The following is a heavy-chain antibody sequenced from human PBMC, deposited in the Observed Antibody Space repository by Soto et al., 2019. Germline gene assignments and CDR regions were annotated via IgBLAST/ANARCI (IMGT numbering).Heavy chain of an antibody. CDR1: GFTFSSYG. D-gene: IGHD3-22*01. J-gene: IGHJ6*02. Sequence: GSLRLSCAASGFTFSSYGMHWVRQAPGKGLEWVAVISYDGSNKYYADSVKGRFTISRDNSKNTLYLQMNSLRAVDTAVYYCAKIPPGYYDSSGYRTYGMDVWGQGTTVTVSS. CDR2: ISYDGSNK. CDR3: AKIPPGYYDSSGYRTYGMDV. V-gene: IGHV3-30*18.